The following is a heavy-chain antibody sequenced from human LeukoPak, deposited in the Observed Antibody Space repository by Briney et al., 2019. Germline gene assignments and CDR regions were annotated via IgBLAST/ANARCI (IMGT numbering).Heavy chain of an antibody. CDR1: GGTFSSYA. J-gene: IGHJ4*02. CDR3: ARVPYSSSSRSDY. D-gene: IGHD6-6*01. V-gene: IGHV1-69*13. CDR2: IIPIFGTA. Sequence: SVKVSCKASGGTFSSYAISWVRQAPGQGLEWMGGIIPIFGTANYAQKFQGRVTITADESTSTAYMELSSLRSEDTAAYYCARVPYSSSSRSDYWGQGTLVTVSS.